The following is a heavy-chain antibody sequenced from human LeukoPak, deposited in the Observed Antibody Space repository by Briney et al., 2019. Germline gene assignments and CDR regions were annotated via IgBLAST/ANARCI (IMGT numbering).Heavy chain of an antibody. J-gene: IGHJ4*02. D-gene: IGHD3-22*01. Sequence: GGSLRLSCAASGFTFSSYWMSWVRQAPGKGLEWVANIKQDGSEKYYVDSVKGRFTISRDNPKNTLYLQMNSLRAEDTAVYYCAKEYYYDSSGYYPLFDYWGQGTLVTVSS. CDR3: AKEYYYDSSGYYPLFDY. CDR2: IKQDGSEK. V-gene: IGHV3-7*01. CDR1: GFTFSSYW.